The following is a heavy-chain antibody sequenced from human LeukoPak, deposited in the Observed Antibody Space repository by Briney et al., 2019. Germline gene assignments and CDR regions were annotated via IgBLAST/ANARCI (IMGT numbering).Heavy chain of an antibody. J-gene: IGHJ4*02. D-gene: IGHD3-16*02. V-gene: IGHV3-23*01. CDR2: ISGSGGST. CDR1: GFTFSSYA. Sequence: PGGSLRLSCAASGFTFSSYAMGWVRQAPGKGLEWVSAISGSGGSTYYADSVKGRFTISRDNSKNTLYLQMNSLRAEDTAVYYCAKKLLGELSLSYFDYWGQGTLVTVSS. CDR3: AKKLLGELSLSYFDY.